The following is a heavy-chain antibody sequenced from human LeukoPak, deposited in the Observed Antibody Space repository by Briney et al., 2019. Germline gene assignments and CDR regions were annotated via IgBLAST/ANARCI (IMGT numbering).Heavy chain of an antibody. D-gene: IGHD6-19*01. CDR3: ARDSEVRIAVAGTGNDY. CDR1: GFTFSSYS. Sequence: GGSLRLSCAASGFTFSSYSMNWVRQAPGKGLEWFSSISSSSSYIYYADSVKGRFTISRDNAKNSLYLQMNSLRAEDTAVYYCARDSEVRIAVAGTGNDYWGQGTLVTVSS. J-gene: IGHJ4*02. CDR2: ISSSSSYI. V-gene: IGHV3-21*01.